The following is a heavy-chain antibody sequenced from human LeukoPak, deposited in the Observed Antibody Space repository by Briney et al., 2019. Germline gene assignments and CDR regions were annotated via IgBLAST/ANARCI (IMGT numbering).Heavy chain of an antibody. CDR1: GGSFSGYY. Sequence: SETLSLTCAVYGGSFSGYYWSWIRHPPGKGLEWSGEINLSGSTKYNTALKSRVTISVDTYKHQFHLKLSAETAADTAVYYFARDGDRRYCSSTSCYEDYWGQGTLVTVPS. CDR3: ARDGDRRYCSSTSCYEDY. D-gene: IGHD2-2*01. J-gene: IGHJ4*02. CDR2: INLSGST. V-gene: IGHV4-34*01.